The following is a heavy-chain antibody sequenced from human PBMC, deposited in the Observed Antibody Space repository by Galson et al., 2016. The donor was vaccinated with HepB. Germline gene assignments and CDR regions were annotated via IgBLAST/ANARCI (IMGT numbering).Heavy chain of an antibody. CDR2: ISVTSTYT. CDR1: GFTFSDYY. CDR3: ARDRGSYCGGDCSDYYFDS. Sequence: SLRLSCAASGFTFSDYYMSWIRQAPGKGLEWVSYISVTSTYTNYADSVKGRFTVSRDNAKNSLYLQMNTLRAEDTAIYYCARDRGSYCGGDCSDYYFDSWGQGTLVTVSS. V-gene: IGHV3-11*06. J-gene: IGHJ4*02. D-gene: IGHD2-21*02.